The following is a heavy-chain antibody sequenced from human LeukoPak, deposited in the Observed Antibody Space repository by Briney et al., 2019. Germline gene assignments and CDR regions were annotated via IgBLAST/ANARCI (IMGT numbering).Heavy chain of an antibody. D-gene: IGHD6-13*01. CDR3: ARPATAAALSYFDF. V-gene: IGHV4-59*08. CDR1: GDSINSYY. Sequence: SETLSLTCTVSGDSINSYYWSWIRQPPGMGLEWIGYIYYSGGTNYNPSLKSRVTISVDTSRNQLSLKVSSVTAADTAVYYCARPATAAALSYFDFWGPGALVTVSS. J-gene: IGHJ4*02. CDR2: IYYSGGT.